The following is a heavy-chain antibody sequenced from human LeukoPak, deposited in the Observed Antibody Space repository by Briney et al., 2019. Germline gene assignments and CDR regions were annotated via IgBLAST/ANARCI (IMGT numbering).Heavy chain of an antibody. CDR2: ISAYNGNT. J-gene: IGHJ6*03. CDR3: ARDYDFWSGSPSYMDV. V-gene: IGHV1-18*01. Sequence: ASVKVSCKASGYTFTSYGISWVRQAPGQRLEWMGWISAYNGNTNYAQKLQGRVTMTTDTSTSTAYMELRSLRSDDTAVYYCARDYDFWSGSPSYMDVWGKGTTVTVSS. CDR1: GYTFTSYG. D-gene: IGHD3-3*01.